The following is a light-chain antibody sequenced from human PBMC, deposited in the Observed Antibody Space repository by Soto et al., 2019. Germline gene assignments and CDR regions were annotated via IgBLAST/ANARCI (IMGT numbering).Light chain of an antibody. CDR3: SSYTNSITLI. V-gene: IGLV2-14*01. CDR2: DVS. CDR1: SSDIGAYNS. Sequence: QSALTQPASVSGSPGQSITISCTGTSSDIGAYNSVSWFQQHPGKAPKLILYDVSNRPSGVSNRFSGSKSGNTASLTISGLQADDEAAYYCSSYTNSITLIFGGGTKLTVL. J-gene: IGLJ2*01.